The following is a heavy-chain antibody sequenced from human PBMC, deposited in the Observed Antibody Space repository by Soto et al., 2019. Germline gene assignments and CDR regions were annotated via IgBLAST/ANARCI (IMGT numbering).Heavy chain of an antibody. J-gene: IGHJ4*02. CDR2: ISAYNGNT. CDR1: GYTFTSYG. D-gene: IGHD3-10*01. CDR3: ARGGRGTMVRGVPIPFDY. V-gene: IGHV1-18*01. Sequence: VPLVQSGAEVKKPGASVKVSCKASGYTFTSYGISWVRQAPGQGLEWMGWISAYNGNTNYAQKLQGRVTMTTDTSTSTAYMELRSLRSDDTAVYYCARGGRGTMVRGVPIPFDYWGQGTLVTVSS.